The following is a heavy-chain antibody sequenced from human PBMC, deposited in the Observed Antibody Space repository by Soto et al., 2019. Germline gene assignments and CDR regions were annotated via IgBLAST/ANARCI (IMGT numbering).Heavy chain of an antibody. CDR1: GGSFSGYY. Sequence: LSLTCAVYGGSFSGYYWSWIRQPPGKGLEWIGEINHSGSTNYNPSLKSRVAISVDTSKNQFSLKLSSVTAADTAVYYCARGVVVTAIPYYFDYWGQGTLVNVSS. D-gene: IGHD2-21*02. CDR3: ARGVVVTAIPYYFDY. CDR2: INHSGST. V-gene: IGHV4-34*01. J-gene: IGHJ4*02.